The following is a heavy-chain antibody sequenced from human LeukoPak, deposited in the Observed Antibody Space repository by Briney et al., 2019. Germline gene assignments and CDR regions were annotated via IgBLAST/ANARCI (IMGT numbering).Heavy chain of an antibody. CDR1: GFTFSSNL. CDR3: AKGGVYTPAPPDY. J-gene: IGHJ4*02. V-gene: IGHV3-23*01. Sequence: PGGSLRLSCAASGFTFSSNLMHWVRQAPGKGLEWVSAISGSGGSTYYADSVKGRFTISRDNSKNTLYLQMNSLRAEDTAVYYCAKGGVYTPAPPDYWGQGTLVTVSS. CDR2: ISGSGGST. D-gene: IGHD5/OR15-5a*01.